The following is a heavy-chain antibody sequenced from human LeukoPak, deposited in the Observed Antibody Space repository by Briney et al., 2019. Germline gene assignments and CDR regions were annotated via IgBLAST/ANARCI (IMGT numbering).Heavy chain of an antibody. Sequence: GGSLRLSCAASGFTFRSYEMNWVRQAPGKGLEWLSYISGSGSTIYYADSVKGRFTISRDNAKNSLYLQMNSLKAEDTAVYYCATFIIGPTIDYWGQGTLVTASS. D-gene: IGHD3-10*01. CDR2: ISGSGSTI. V-gene: IGHV3-48*03. CDR3: ATFIIGPTIDY. J-gene: IGHJ4*02. CDR1: GFTFRSYE.